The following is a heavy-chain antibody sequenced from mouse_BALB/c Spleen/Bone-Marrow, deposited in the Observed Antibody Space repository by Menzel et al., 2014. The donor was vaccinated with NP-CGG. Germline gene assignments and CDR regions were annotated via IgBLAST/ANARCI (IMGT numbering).Heavy chain of an antibody. D-gene: IGHD1-3*01. V-gene: IGHV7-3*02. CDR3: ARGKGSVFFDY. CDR1: GFTFTDYY. Sequence: EVKLVESGGGLVQPGGSLRLSCAPSGFTFTDYYMNWVRQPPGKALERLGFIRNKANGYTTEYSTSVKGRFTISRDNSQSILYLQMNTLRGEDSATYYCARGKGSVFFDYWGQGTTLTVSS. CDR2: IRNKANGYTT. J-gene: IGHJ2*01.